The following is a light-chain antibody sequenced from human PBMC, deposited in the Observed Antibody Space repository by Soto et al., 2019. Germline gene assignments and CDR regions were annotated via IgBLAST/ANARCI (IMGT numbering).Light chain of an antibody. CDR1: RNVSSN. CDR3: QQYDNLPWT. Sequence: DIVMTQSPATLSVSPGERATLSCRASRNVSSNLAWYQQKPGQAPKLLIYGASTMDSGVPSRFSGSESGTEFTLTISSLQPEDFAIYYCQQYDNLPWTFGQGTKVDI. J-gene: IGKJ1*01. V-gene: IGKV3-15*01. CDR2: GAS.